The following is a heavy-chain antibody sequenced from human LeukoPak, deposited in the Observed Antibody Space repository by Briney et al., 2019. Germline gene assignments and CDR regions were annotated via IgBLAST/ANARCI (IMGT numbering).Heavy chain of an antibody. CDR1: GGSFSGYY. V-gene: IGHV4-34*01. J-gene: IGHJ4*02. CDR3: ARINSSSWYYDY. Sequence: SETLSLTCAVYGGSFSGYYWSWIRQPPGKGLEWIGEINHSGSTNYNPSLKSRVTISVDTSKNQFSLKLSSVTAADTAVYYCARINSSSWYYDYWGQGTLVTVSS. D-gene: IGHD6-13*01. CDR2: INHSGST.